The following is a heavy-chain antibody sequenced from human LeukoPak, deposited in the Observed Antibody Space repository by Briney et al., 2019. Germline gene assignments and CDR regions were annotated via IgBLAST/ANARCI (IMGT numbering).Heavy chain of an antibody. CDR3: ARARNNYDSSGYSALDC. D-gene: IGHD3-22*01. CDR2: LWYDGTNK. Sequence: PGRSLRLSCAASGFSFSSYGMHWVRQAPGKGLEWVASLWYDGTNKYYADSVKGRFTISRDNSKNTLYLQMNSLRAEDTAVYYCARARNNYDSSGYSALDCWGQGAPVTVSS. CDR1: GFSFSSYG. V-gene: IGHV3-33*01. J-gene: IGHJ4*02.